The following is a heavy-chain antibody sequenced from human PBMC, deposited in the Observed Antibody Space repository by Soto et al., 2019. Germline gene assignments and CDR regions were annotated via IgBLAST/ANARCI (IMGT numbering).Heavy chain of an antibody. V-gene: IGHV4-61*01. CDR1: AGSVDRSNYF. CDR2: SSYSGGT. Sequence: SETRSLTWIVSAGSVDRSNYFWNWIRQPPGKVLEWIGNSSYSGGTNKNPALKSRVTLSLDTSKNQFSLTLTSVTAADTAMYYCASSTYFSDSRGYHFKNLDSWGQGTLVTVSS. D-gene: IGHD3-22*01. CDR3: ASSTYFSDSRGYHFKNLDS. J-gene: IGHJ4*02.